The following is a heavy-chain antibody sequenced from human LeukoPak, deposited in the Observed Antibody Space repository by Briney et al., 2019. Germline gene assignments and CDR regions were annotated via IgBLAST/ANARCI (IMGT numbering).Heavy chain of an antibody. J-gene: IGHJ5*02. D-gene: IGHD1-26*01. CDR3: ASLPAEIVGATGWFDP. Sequence: SETLSLTCTVSGGSISSSSYYWGWIRQPPGKGLEWIGSIYYSGSTYYNPSLKSRVTISVDTSKNQFSLKLSSVTAADTAVYYCASLPAEIVGATGWFDPWGQGAQVTVSS. CDR1: GGSISSSSYY. CDR2: IYYSGST. V-gene: IGHV4-39*07.